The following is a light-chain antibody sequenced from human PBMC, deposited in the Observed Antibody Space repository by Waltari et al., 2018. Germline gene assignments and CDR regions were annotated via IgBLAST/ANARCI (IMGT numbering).Light chain of an antibody. CDR3: QAWDSSTAGV. Sequence: SYELTQPPSVSVSPRQTASITCSGDKLGDKYACWYQQKPGPSPVLVIYQDSKRPSGIPERFSGSNSGNTATLTISGTQAMDEADYYCQAWDSSTAGVFGTGTKVTVL. CDR2: QDS. V-gene: IGLV3-1*01. J-gene: IGLJ1*01. CDR1: KLGDKY.